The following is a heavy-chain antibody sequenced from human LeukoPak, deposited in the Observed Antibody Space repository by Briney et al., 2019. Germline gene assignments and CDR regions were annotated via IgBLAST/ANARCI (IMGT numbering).Heavy chain of an antibody. J-gene: IGHJ5*02. CDR2: IRYDGYEK. CDR1: GFTFSDYG. Sequence: GGSLRLSCASSGFTFSDYGMHWVRQAPGKGLEWVAFIRYDGYEKYYADSVKGRFTISRDNSKNTLYLQMNSLRAEDTAVYYCATTHYYGSGSSENWFDPWGQGTLVTVSS. D-gene: IGHD3-10*01. CDR3: ATTHYYGSGSSENWFDP. V-gene: IGHV3-30*02.